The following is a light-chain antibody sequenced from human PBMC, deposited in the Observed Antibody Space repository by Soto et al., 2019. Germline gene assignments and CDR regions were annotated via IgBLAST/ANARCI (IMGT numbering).Light chain of an antibody. V-gene: IGKV3-15*01. CDR2: GAS. CDR3: QHQSSWPRT. CDR1: QSVGNN. Sequence: DIVMTQSPGTLSVSPGERATLSCRASQSVGNNLAWYQQKPGQAPRLLIHGASTRATGIPARFSGSGSGTEFTLTISSLQSEEFAVYYCQHQSSWPRTFGQGTKVEIK. J-gene: IGKJ1*01.